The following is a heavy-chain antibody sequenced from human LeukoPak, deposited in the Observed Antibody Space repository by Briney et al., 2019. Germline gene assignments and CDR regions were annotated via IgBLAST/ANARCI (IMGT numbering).Heavy chain of an antibody. CDR1: GGSISSYY. CDR3: ARGYSSGHHTFRNYYYMDV. D-gene: IGHD6-19*01. Sequence: SETLSLTCTVSGGSISSYYWGWIRQPPGKGLEWIGSIYYSGSTYYNPSLKSRVTISVDTSKNQFSLKLSSVTAADTAVYYRARGYSSGHHTFRNYYYMDVWGKGTTVTVSS. V-gene: IGHV4-39*07. J-gene: IGHJ6*03. CDR2: IYYSGST.